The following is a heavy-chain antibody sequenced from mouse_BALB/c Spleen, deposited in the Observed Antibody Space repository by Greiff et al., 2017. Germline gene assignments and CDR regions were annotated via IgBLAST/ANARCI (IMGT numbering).Heavy chain of an antibody. CDR1: GFTFSSYG. V-gene: IGHV5-6-3*01. Sequence: EVKLVESGGGLVQPGGSLKLSCAASGFTFSSYGMSWVRQTPDKRLELVATINSNGGSTYYPDSVKGRFTISRDNAKNTLYLQMSSLKSEDTAMYYCAREGIYAMDYWGQGTSATVSS. J-gene: IGHJ4*01. CDR2: INSNGGST. CDR3: AREGIYAMDY.